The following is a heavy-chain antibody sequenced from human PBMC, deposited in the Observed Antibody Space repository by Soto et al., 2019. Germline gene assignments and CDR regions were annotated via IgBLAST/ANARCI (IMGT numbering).Heavy chain of an antibody. CDR2: NDSDGDST. D-gene: IGHD2-2*02. CDR3: AREHCTTTSRYTVWFDQ. CDR1: GFTFSSYW. J-gene: IGHJ5*02. Sequence: PGGSLRLSCAASGFTFSSYWMHWVRQAPGKGLVWVSRNDSDGDSTTYAASVKGRFTISRDNAENTLYLQMNSLRAEHTPVYYRAREHCTTTSRYTVWFDQWGQGTPV. V-gene: IGHV3-74*01.